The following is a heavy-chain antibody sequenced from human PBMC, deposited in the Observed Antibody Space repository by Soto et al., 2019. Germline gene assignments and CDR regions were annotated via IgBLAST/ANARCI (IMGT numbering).Heavy chain of an antibody. J-gene: IGHJ6*02. D-gene: IGHD5-12*01. V-gene: IGHV1-2*04. Sequence: ASVKVSCKASGYTFTGHFIHWVRQAPGQGLEWMGWINPYSGGTNYAQKFQGWVTLTRDTSTSTAYMEYSRLRSDDTAVFYCAREKLYSGDDYLYDYSGMDVWGQGTTVTVSS. CDR2: INPYSGGT. CDR1: GYTFTGHF. CDR3: AREKLYSGDDYLYDYSGMDV.